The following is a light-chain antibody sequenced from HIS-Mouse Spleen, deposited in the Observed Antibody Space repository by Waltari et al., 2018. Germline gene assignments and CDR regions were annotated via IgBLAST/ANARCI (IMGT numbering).Light chain of an antibody. CDR2: EDR. J-gene: IGLJ2*01. Sequence: SYELTQPPSVSVSPGQTARITCSGDSLPKKYAYWYQQKSGQAPVLVIYEDRKRPSGIPERFAGSGSGTMATVTRSGAQVEDEADYYCYSTDSSGNHRVFGGGTKLTVL. V-gene: IGLV3-10*01. CDR3: YSTDSSGNHRV. CDR1: SLPKKY.